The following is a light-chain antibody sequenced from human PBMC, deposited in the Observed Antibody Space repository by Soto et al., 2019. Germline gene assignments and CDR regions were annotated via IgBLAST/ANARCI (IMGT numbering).Light chain of an antibody. CDR2: DAS. Sequence: EIVLTQSPATLSLSPGERATLSCSASQSVSSYLAWYQQKPGQAPRLLIYDASNRATGIPARFSGSGSGTGLTLSSGGREPEDFAVYYCQQRSNWPLLTFGGGTKVEIK. J-gene: IGKJ4*01. V-gene: IGKV3-11*01. CDR3: QQRSNWPLLT. CDR1: QSVSSY.